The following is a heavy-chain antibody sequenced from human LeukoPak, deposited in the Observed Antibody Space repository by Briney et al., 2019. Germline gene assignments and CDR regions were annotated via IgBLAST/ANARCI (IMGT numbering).Heavy chain of an antibody. CDR3: AREESIGSYQFLHDY. J-gene: IGHJ4*02. Sequence: ASVKVSCKASGYTFINYGISWVRQAPGQGLEWMGWTSPYNGNTKYLQKLQGRVTMTTDTSTSTAYMEVSSLRSDATAVYYCAREESIGSYQFLHDYWGQGTLVTVSS. CDR1: GYTFINYG. CDR2: TSPYNGNT. D-gene: IGHD1-26*01. V-gene: IGHV1-18*01.